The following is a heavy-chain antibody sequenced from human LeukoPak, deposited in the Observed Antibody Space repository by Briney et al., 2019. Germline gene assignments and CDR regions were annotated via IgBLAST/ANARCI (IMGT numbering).Heavy chain of an antibody. J-gene: IGHJ4*02. CDR1: GFTFSDYY. V-gene: IGHV3-11*04. Sequence: GGSLRFSCAASGFTFSDYYMSWIRQAPGKGLEWVSYISSSGSTIYYADSVKGRFTISRDNAKNSLYLQMNSLRAEDTAVYYCARDSSWAYDYVWGSLDYWGQGTLVTVSS. CDR3: ARDSSWAYDYVWGSLDY. D-gene: IGHD3-16*01. CDR2: ISSSGSTI.